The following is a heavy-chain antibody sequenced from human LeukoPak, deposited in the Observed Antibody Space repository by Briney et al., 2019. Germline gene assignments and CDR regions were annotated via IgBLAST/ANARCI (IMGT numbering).Heavy chain of an antibody. D-gene: IGHD6-6*01. V-gene: IGHV3-23*01. CDR3: AKDPRSSSVNWFDP. CDR2: ISGSGGST. CDR1: GFTFSSYA. Sequence: PGGSLRLSRAASGFTFSSYAMSWVRQAPGKGLEWVSAISGSGGSTYYADSVKGRFTISRDNSKNTLYLQMNSLRAEDTAVYYCAKDPRSSSVNWFDPWGQGTLVTVSS. J-gene: IGHJ5*02.